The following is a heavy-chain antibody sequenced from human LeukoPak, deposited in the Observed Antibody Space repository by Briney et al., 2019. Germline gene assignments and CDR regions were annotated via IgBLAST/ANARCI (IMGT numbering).Heavy chain of an antibody. CDR1: GFTFSSYS. D-gene: IGHD6-19*01. J-gene: IGHJ4*02. Sequence: PGGSLRLSCAASGFTFSSYSMNRVRQAPGKGLEWVSSISSSSSYIYYADSVKGRFTISRDNAKNSLYLQMNSLRAEDTAVYYCARRAVAGTGGDDYWGQGTLVTVSS. V-gene: IGHV3-21*01. CDR3: ARRAVAGTGGDDY. CDR2: ISSSSSYI.